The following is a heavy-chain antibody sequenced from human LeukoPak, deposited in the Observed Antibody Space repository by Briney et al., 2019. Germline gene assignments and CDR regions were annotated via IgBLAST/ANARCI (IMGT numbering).Heavy chain of an antibody. D-gene: IGHD5-18*01. CDR1: GFTFSSYW. CDR2: IKQDGSEK. Sequence: SGGSLRLSCAASGFTFSSYWMSWVRQAPGKGLEWVANIKQDGSEKYYVDSVKGRFTISRDNAKNSLYLQMNSLRAEDTAVYYCARVSSRGYSYGLGAAGGYYYMDVWGKGTTVTVSS. CDR3: ARVSSRGYSYGLGAAGGYYYMDV. V-gene: IGHV3-7*01. J-gene: IGHJ6*03.